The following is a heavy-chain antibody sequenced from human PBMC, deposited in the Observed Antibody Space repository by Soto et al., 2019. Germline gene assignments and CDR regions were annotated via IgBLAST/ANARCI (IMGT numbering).Heavy chain of an antibody. V-gene: IGHV1-18*01. J-gene: IGHJ6*02. CDR3: ARDEQSRYYDFWSGYYDGVRGYYYYGMDV. CDR1: GHTFTSYG. CDR2: ISAYNGNT. D-gene: IGHD3-3*01. Sequence: ASVKVSCKASGHTFTSYGISWVRQAPGQGLEWMGWISAYNGNTNYAQRLQGRVTMTTDTSTSTAYMELRSLRSDDTAVYYCARDEQSRYYDFWSGYYDGVRGYYYYGMDVWGQGTTVTVSS.